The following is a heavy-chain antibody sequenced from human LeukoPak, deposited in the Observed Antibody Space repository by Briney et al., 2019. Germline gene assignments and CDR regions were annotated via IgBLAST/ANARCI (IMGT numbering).Heavy chain of an antibody. D-gene: IGHD4-23*01. J-gene: IGHJ4*02. CDR1: GGSFSGYY. Sequence: SETLSLTCAVYGGSFSGYYWSWIRQPPGKGLEWIGEINHSGSTNYNPSLKSRVTISVDTSKNQFSLKLSSVTAADTAVYYCARLPTVAFDYWGQGTLVTVSS. V-gene: IGHV4-34*01. CDR2: INHSGST. CDR3: ARLPTVAFDY.